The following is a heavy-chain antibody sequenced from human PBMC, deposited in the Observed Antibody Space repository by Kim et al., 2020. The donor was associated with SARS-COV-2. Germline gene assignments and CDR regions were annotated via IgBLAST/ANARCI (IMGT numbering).Heavy chain of an antibody. D-gene: IGHD6-19*01. V-gene: IGHV3-7*01. J-gene: IGHJ3*02. Sequence: GGSLRLSCAASGFTFSSYWMTWVRQAPGKGLEWVANIKQDGNKKYYVDSVRGRFTISRDNAKNSLYLQMNSLRAEDTAVYYCARDGVLDSSGKYAFDIWGQGTMGTVSS. CDR3: ARDGVLDSSGKYAFDI. CDR1: GFTFSSYW. CDR2: IKQDGNKK.